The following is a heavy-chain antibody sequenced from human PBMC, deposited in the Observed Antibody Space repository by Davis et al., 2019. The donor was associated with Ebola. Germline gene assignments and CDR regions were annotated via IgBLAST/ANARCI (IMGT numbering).Heavy chain of an antibody. V-gene: IGHV5-51*01. J-gene: IGHJ6*02. Sequence: GASLNISRKGSGYSFTSYWIGWVRQMPGKGLEWMGIIYPGDSDTRYRPSFQGQATISADKSISTAYLQWSSLKASDTAMYYCARRGHSSSWYVHYYGMDVWGQGTTVTVSS. CDR2: IYPGDSDT. CDR1: GYSFTSYW. D-gene: IGHD6-13*01. CDR3: ARRGHSSSWYVHYYGMDV.